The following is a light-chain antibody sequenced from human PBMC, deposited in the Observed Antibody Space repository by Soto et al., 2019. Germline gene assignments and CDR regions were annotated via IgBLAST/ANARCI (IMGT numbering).Light chain of an antibody. V-gene: IGKV1-39*01. CDR1: QSISSY. CDR3: QQTYNTPRT. Sequence: DIQMTQSPSSLSASVGDSVTISCRASQSISSYLNWYQQKPGKAPNLLIYAASNLQSGVPSRFSGSVSGTDFTLTISSLQPEDFATYYCQQTYNTPRTFGQGTKLEI. CDR2: AAS. J-gene: IGKJ2*01.